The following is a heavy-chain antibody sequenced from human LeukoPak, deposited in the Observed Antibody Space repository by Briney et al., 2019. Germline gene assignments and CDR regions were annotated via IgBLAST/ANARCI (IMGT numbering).Heavy chain of an antibody. V-gene: IGHV3-7*03. CDR1: GFTFSDYW. Sequence: GGSLRLSCAASGFTFSDYWMSWVRQAPGKGLEWVANIKQDGSKTNYVDSVKGRFTISRDNVKNLLFLQMNSLRAEDTAVYYCASYDSSGYLYFQHWGQGTLVTVSS. D-gene: IGHD3-22*01. CDR2: IKQDGSKT. J-gene: IGHJ1*01. CDR3: ASYDSSGYLYFQH.